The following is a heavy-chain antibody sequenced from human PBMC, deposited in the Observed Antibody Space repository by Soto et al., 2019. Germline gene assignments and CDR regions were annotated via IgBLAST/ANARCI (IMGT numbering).Heavy chain of an antibody. CDR2: IIPIFGTA. Sequence: SVKVSCKASGGTFSSYAISWVRQAPGQGLEWMGGIIPIFGTANYAQKFQGRVTITADESTSTAYMELSSLRSEDTAVYYCARSDYYGSGSYRSPPSPNSYYYGMDVWGQGPTVTVSS. V-gene: IGHV1-69*13. J-gene: IGHJ6*02. CDR1: GGTFSSYA. CDR3: ARSDYYGSGSYRSPPSPNSYYYGMDV. D-gene: IGHD3-10*01.